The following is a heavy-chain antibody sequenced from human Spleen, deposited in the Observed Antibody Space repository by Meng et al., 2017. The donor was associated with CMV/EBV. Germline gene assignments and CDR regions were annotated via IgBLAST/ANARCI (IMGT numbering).Heavy chain of an antibody. CDR1: GYTFTDQY. J-gene: IGHJ4*02. D-gene: IGHD2-2*01. V-gene: IGHV1-2*02. CDR2: INRNTGDT. CDR3: APAPGSTGFYSFEY. Sequence: ASVKVSCKAYGYTFTDQYVHWMRQAPGQGLEWMGWINRNTGDTNYAQKFQGRVTMTGDTSINTSYMELKSLRSDDTAVYYCAPAPGSTGFYSFEYWGQGTLVTVSS.